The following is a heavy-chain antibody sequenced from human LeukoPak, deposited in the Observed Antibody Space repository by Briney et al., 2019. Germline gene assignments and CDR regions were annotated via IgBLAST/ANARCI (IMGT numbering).Heavy chain of an antibody. V-gene: IGHV3-23*01. CDR1: GFAFSRLA. Sequence: GGSLRLSCAASGFAFSRLAMSWVRQAPGKGLEWVATSASGAYYADPVKGRFTISRDNSKNTLYLQMNSLRAEDTAVYYCAKMAYGDDVWGQGTLVTVSS. J-gene: IGHJ4*02. D-gene: IGHD4-17*01. CDR2: SASGA. CDR3: AKMAYGDDV.